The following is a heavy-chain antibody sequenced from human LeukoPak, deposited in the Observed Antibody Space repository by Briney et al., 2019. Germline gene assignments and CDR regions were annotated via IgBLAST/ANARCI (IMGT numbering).Heavy chain of an antibody. CDR1: GFTFSSYA. J-gene: IGHJ4*02. D-gene: IGHD5-12*01. CDR3: ARGGGYRGYGQDY. CDR2: ISSNGDST. Sequence: GSLRLSCAASGFTFSSYAMHWVRQAPGKGLEYVSAISSNGDSTYYANSVKGRFTISRDNSKNTLYLQMGSLRVEDMAVYYCARGGGYRGYGQDYWGQGTLVTVSS. V-gene: IGHV3-64*01.